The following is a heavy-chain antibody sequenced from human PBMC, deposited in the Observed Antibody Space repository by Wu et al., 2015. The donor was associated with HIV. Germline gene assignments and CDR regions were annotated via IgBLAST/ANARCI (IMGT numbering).Heavy chain of an antibody. J-gene: IGHJ4*02. D-gene: IGHD4-17*01. V-gene: IGHV1-69*13. CDR2: IIPIFGTT. CDR1: GGTFSRYA. CDR3: VRDLVGLRPGRGGFDF. Sequence: QVQQVQSGAEVKKPGSSVKVSCKASGGTFSRYAINWVRQAPGQGLEWMGRIIPIFGTTNYAQKFQGRVTVTADESTSTAYMELSSLRSEDTAVYYCVRDLVGLRPGRGGFDFWGQGTLVTVSS.